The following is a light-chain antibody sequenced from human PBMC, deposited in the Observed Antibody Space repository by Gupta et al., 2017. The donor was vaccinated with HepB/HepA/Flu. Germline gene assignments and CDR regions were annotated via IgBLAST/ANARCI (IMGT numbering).Light chain of an antibody. V-gene: IGLV1-51*02. CDR2: ENN. CDR1: SPNIGNNY. J-gene: IGLJ2*01. CDR3: ETWDSSLSAGV. Sequence: QSVLTQPPSVSAAPRQKVTISCSGSSPNIGNNYVSWYQHLPGTAPKLLIYENNKRPSGIPDRFSASKSGTSATLGITGLQTGDEADYYCETWDSSLSAGVFGGGTKLTVL.